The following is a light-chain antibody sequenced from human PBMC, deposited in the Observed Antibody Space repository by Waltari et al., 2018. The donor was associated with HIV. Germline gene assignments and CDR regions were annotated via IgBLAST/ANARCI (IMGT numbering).Light chain of an antibody. CDR2: EVT. CDR3: SSYAGSNTLI. Sequence: QSALPQPPSAPGSPGHSVTISCTGPSSDVGPYNYVSWYQQHPGKAPNLIIYEVTKRPSGVPDRFSASKSGNTASLTVSGLQTDDEADYYCSSYAGSNTLIFGGGTNLIVL. CDR1: SSDVGPYNY. V-gene: IGLV2-8*01. J-gene: IGLJ2*01.